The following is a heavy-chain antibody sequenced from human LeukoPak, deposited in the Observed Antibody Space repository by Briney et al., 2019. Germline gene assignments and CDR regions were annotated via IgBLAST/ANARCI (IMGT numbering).Heavy chain of an antibody. D-gene: IGHD3-22*01. CDR1: GGSISSYY. Sequence: SETLSLTCTVSGGSISSYYWSWIRQPPGKGLEWIGYMYYSGSTNYNPSLKSRVTISVDTSKNQFSLKLRSVTAADTAVYYCAAFSSYYYDSSGYPSGTNWFDPWGQGTLVTVSS. J-gene: IGHJ5*02. CDR3: AAFSSYYYDSSGYPSGTNWFDP. V-gene: IGHV4-59*01. CDR2: MYYSGST.